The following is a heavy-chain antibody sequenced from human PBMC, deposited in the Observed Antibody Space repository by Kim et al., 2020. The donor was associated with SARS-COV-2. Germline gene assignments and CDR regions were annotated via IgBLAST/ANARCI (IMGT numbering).Heavy chain of an antibody. CDR3: ARDPGYSYGYEVRY. CDR1: GGSFSGYY. J-gene: IGHJ4*02. CDR2: INHSGST. Sequence: SETLSLTCAVYGGSFSGYYWSWIRQPPGKGLEWIGEINHSGSTNYNPSLKSRVTISVDTSKNQFSLKLSSVTAADTAVYYCARDPGYSYGYEVRYWGQGTLVTVSS. D-gene: IGHD5-18*01. V-gene: IGHV4-34*01.